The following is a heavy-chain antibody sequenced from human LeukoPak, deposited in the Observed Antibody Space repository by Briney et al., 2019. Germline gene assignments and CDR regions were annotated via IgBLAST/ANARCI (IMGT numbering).Heavy chain of an antibody. CDR3: ARVRARTACYDY. CDR2: INPNSGGT. CDR1: GYTFTGYY. D-gene: IGHD2-21*01. J-gene: IGHJ4*02. V-gene: IGHV1-2*02. Sequence: ASVKVSCKASGYTFTGYYMHWVRQAPGQGLEWMGWINPNSGGTNYAQKIQGRVTMTRDTSISTAYMELSRLRSDDTAVYYCARVRARTACYDYWGQGTLVTVSS.